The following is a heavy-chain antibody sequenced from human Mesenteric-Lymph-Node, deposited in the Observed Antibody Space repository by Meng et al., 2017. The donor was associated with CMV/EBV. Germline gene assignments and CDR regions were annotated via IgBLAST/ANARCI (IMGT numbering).Heavy chain of an antibody. CDR3: ARHPDYRFDY. CDR1: GFTFSSYW. J-gene: IGHJ4*02. CDR2: MKQDGSVK. D-gene: IGHD4-11*01. V-gene: IGHV3-7*01. Sequence: GESLKISCATSGFTFSSYWMSWVRQAPGKGLEWVANMKQDGSVKYYVDSVKGRFTISRDNAKNSLFLQMDSLRVEDTAVYYCARHPDYRFDYWGQGTLVTVSS.